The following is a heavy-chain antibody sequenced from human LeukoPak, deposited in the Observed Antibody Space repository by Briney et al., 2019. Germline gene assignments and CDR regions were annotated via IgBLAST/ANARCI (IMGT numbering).Heavy chain of an antibody. CDR3: ARVYDFWSGYQPLLGFDP. CDR1: GYTFTGYY. Sequence: GASVKVSCKASGYTFTGYYMHWVRQAPGQGLEWMGWINPNSGGTNYAQKFQGWVTMTTDTSTSTAYMELRSLRSDDTAVYYCARVYDFWSGYQPLLGFDPWGQGTLVTVSS. V-gene: IGHV1-2*04. CDR2: INPNSGGT. J-gene: IGHJ5*02. D-gene: IGHD3-3*01.